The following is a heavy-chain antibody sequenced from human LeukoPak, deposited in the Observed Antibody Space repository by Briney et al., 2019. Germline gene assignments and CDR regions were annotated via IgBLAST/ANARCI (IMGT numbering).Heavy chain of an antibody. CDR1: GGSISSGGYY. Sequence: SETPSLTCTVSGGSISSGGYYWSWIRQHPGKGLEWIGYIYYSGSTYYNPSLKSRVTISVDTSKNQFSLKLSSVTAADTAVYYCARAGAAAGMGDDAFDIWGQGTMVTVSS. V-gene: IGHV4-31*03. CDR2: IYYSGST. D-gene: IGHD6-13*01. CDR3: ARAGAAAGMGDDAFDI. J-gene: IGHJ3*02.